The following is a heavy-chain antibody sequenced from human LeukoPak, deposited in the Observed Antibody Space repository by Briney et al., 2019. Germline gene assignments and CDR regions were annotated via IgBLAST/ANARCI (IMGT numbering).Heavy chain of an antibody. CDR3: AKEHDYSNAAPEWGFDS. D-gene: IGHD3-3*01. CDR2: ISGSSSHT. V-gene: IGHV3-23*01. J-gene: IGHJ4*02. CDR1: GFTSSIYA. Sequence: GGSLRLSCAASGFTSSIYAMSWVRQAPGKGLEWVSGISGSSSHTMDADSVRGRFTISRDNTRNTLYLHMNNVRAEDTALYYCAKEHDYSNAAPEWGFDSWGQGTRVTVSS.